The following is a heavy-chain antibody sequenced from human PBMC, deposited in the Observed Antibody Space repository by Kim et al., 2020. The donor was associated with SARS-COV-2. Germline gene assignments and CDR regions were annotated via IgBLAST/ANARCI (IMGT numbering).Heavy chain of an antibody. Sequence: PYLKSRVTISEDTSKNQFARKLSSVTAADTAVYYCARLTIVVVPAAADYWGQGTLVTVSS. V-gene: IGHV4-39*01. D-gene: IGHD2-2*01. J-gene: IGHJ4*02. CDR3: ARLTIVVVPAAADY.